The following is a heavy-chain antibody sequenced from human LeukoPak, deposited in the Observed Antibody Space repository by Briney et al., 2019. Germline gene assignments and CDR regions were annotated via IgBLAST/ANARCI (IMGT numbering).Heavy chain of an antibody. CDR1: GCSFTNYW. J-gene: IGHJ3*02. V-gene: IGHV5-51*01. D-gene: IGHD6-13*01. Sequence: GESLKISCQGSGCSFTNYWIGWVRQMPGTGLDWMGIIYPVDSDTRYSPSFQGQVTISADKSISTAYLQLSSLKASDTAIYYCARHIAAPQGPFDIWGQGTMVTVSS. CDR2: IYPVDSDT. CDR3: ARHIAAPQGPFDI.